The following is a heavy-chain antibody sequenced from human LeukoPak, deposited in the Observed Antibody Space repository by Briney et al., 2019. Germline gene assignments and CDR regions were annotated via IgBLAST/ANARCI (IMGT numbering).Heavy chain of an antibody. Sequence: SETLSLTCAVYGGSFSGYYWSWIRQPPGKGLEWIGEINHSGGTNYNPSLKSRVTISVDTSKNQFSLKLSSVTAADTAVYYCARGQGSSYHYYYYYMDVWGKGTTVTVSS. CDR1: GGSFSGYY. CDR3: ARGQGSSYHYYYYYMDV. J-gene: IGHJ6*03. CDR2: INHSGGT. V-gene: IGHV4-34*01. D-gene: IGHD6-6*01.